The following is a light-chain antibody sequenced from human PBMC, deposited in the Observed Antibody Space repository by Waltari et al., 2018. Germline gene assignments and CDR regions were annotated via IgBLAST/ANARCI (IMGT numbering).Light chain of an antibody. CDR2: VNSDGSH. J-gene: IGLJ3*02. V-gene: IGLV4-69*01. Sequence: QLVLTQSPSASASLGAALKLTCTLTSAHSTNFIAWLQKRPAKGPRFVMKVNSDGSHNKGDEIPDRFSGSSSGAERYLTISSLQSEDEADYYCQTGGHGTWVFGGGTKLTVL. CDR3: QTGGHGTWV. CDR1: SAHSTNF.